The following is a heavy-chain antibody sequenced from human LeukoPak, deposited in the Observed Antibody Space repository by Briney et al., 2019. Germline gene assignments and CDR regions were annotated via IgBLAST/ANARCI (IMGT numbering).Heavy chain of an antibody. CDR2: ISYDGSNE. CDR3: AKPLVVVIVATPFDY. Sequence: PGRSLRLSCAASGFTFSSYGMHWVRQAPGKGLEWVAVISYDGSNEYYTDSVKGRFTISRDNSKNTLYLQMNSLRAEDTAVYYCAKPLVVVIVATPFDYWGQGTLVTVSS. D-gene: IGHD3-22*01. CDR1: GFTFSSYG. J-gene: IGHJ4*02. V-gene: IGHV3-30*18.